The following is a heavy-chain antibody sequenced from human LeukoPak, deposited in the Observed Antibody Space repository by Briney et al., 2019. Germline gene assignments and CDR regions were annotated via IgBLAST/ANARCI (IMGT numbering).Heavy chain of an antibody. CDR3: ARWAGVTDY. CDR1: GFTFTNYW. V-gene: IGHV3-7*01. CDR2: IKQDGSEE. D-gene: IGHD5-18*01. J-gene: IGHJ4*02. Sequence: GGALRLSCAASGFTFTNYWMSWVRQAPGKGPEGVANIKQDGSEEYYADSVKGGFTISRDNGKNSLNLQMNSLRAEDTAVYYCARWAGVTDYWGQGTLVTVSS.